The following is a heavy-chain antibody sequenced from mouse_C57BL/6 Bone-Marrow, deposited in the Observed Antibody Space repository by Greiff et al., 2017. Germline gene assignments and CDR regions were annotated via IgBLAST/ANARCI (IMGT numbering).Heavy chain of an antibody. V-gene: IGHV7-3*01. J-gene: IGHJ4*01. CDR3: AKYKGGYYAMDY. Sequence: EVQVVESGGGFVQPGGSLSLSCAASGFTFTDYYMSWVRQPPGKALEWLGFISNKANCYKSEYSVSVKGPFTISRANSQSSLYLRIHTLRAEASSTYYRAKYKGGYYAMDYWGKGTSVTVSS. CDR1: GFTFTDYY. CDR2: ISNKANCYKS.